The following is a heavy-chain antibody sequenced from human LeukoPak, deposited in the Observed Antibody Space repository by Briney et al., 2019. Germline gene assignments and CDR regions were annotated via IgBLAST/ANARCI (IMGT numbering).Heavy chain of an antibody. CDR1: GGSISGYY. V-gene: IGHV4-59*01. J-gene: IGHJ6*02. Sequence: SETLSLTCTVSGGSISGYYWGWLRQSPGKGLEWIGNRYNSGTTSYNPSLKSRVTISVDTSKNQLSLKLSSVTAADTAVYYCARGWDSGYNFYGLDVWGQGNAVTVSS. CDR2: RYNSGTT. CDR3: ARGWDSGYNFYGLDV. D-gene: IGHD1-26*01.